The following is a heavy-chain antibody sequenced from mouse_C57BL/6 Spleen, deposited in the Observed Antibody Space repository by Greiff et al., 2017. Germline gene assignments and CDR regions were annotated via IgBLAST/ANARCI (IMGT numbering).Heavy chain of an antibody. CDR3: ARGDWDSEGYFDY. Sequence: QVQLQQSGAELAKPGASVKLSCKASGYTFTSYWMHWVKQRPGQGLEWIGYINPSSGYTKYNQTFKDKATLTADKSSSTAYMQLSSLTYEDSAVYYCARGDWDSEGYFDYWGQGTTLTVSS. J-gene: IGHJ2*01. D-gene: IGHD4-1*01. V-gene: IGHV1-7*01. CDR1: GYTFTSYW. CDR2: INPSSGYT.